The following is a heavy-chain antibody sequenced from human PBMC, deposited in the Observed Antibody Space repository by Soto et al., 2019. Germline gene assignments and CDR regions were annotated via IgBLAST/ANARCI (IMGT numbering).Heavy chain of an antibody. CDR3: AKVDDFWSGYYYQFYHYGIDL. D-gene: IGHD3-3*01. V-gene: IGHV3-30*18. Sequence: GGSLRLSCAASGFTFSSYGMHWVRQAPGKGLEWVAVISYDGSNKYYADSVKGRFTISRDNSKNTLYLQMNSLRAEDTAVYYCAKVDDFWSGYYYQFYHYGIDLCGQAT. CDR2: ISYDGSNK. J-gene: IGHJ6*02. CDR1: GFTFSSYG.